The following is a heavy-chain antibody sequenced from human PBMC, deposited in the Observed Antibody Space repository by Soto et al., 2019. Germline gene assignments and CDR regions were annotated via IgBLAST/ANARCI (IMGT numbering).Heavy chain of an antibody. CDR2: LYYNGNT. V-gene: IGHV4-59*08. CDR3: ARPSSGSYYSAFDL. J-gene: IGHJ3*01. Sequence: QVQLQESGPGLVKPSETLSLTCSVSGGSISSYYWSWIRQAPGKGLEWIGFLYYNGNTNYNPSLKSRVTISVDTSKNQLSLRLSSVTAADTAVYYCARPSSGSYYSAFDLWGQGTMVTVSS. CDR1: GGSISSYY. D-gene: IGHD3-10*01.